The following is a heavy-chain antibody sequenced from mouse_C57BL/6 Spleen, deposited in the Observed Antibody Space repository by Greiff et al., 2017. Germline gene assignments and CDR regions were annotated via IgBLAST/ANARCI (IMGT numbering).Heavy chain of an antibody. D-gene: IGHD2-3*01. V-gene: IGHV1-15*01. CDR3: TRFDGSAWFAH. J-gene: IGHJ3*01. CDR1: GYTFTDYE. Sequence: QVQLQQSGAELVRPGASVTLSCKASGYTFTDYEMHWVKQTPVHGLEWIGAIDPETGGTAYNQKFKGKAILTADKSSSTAYMELRSLTSEDSAVYYCTRFDGSAWFAHWGQGTLVTVSA. CDR2: IDPETGGT.